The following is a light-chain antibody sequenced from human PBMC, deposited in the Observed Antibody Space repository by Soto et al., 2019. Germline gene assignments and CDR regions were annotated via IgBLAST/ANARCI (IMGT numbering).Light chain of an antibody. CDR3: CSYAGTYIYV. CDR1: STDVGGYNF. J-gene: IGLJ1*01. Sequence: QSALTQPRSVSGSPGQSVTISCTGTSTDVGGYNFVSWYQEHPGKAPKLLIYDVTKRPSGVPDRFSGSKSGNTASLTISGLQAEDEAVYYCCSYAGTYIYVFGTGTKVTVL. CDR2: DVT. V-gene: IGLV2-11*01.